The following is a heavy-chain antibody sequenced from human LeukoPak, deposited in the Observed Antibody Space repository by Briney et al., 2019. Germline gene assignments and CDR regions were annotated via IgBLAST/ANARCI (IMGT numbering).Heavy chain of an antibody. V-gene: IGHV3-30-3*01. CDR3: ARDGDDCSGGSCYFNFQH. D-gene: IGHD2-15*01. Sequence: GRSLRLSCAASGFTFSSYAMHWVRQAPGKGLEWVAVISYDGSNKYYADSVKGRFTISRDNSKNTLYLQMNSLRAEDTAVYYCARDGDDCSGGSCYFNFQHWGQGTLVTVSS. CDR1: GFTFSSYA. CDR2: ISYDGSNK. J-gene: IGHJ1*01.